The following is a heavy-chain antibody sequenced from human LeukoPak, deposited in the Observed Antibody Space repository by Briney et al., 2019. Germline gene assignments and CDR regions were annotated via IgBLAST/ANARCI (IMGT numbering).Heavy chain of an antibody. CDR2: IGPTGTER. J-gene: IGHJ4*02. D-gene: IGHD6-13*01. Sequence: PGGSLRLSCAASGFTFSSSGFNWVRQGPGKGLEWVSSIGPTGTERYYADSVRGRFTISRNNAKNSMYLQMDSLRDDDTAVYYCATEPIGSHYDYWGQGTLLTVSS. CDR3: ATEPIGSHYDY. V-gene: IGHV3-21*01. CDR1: GFTFSSSG.